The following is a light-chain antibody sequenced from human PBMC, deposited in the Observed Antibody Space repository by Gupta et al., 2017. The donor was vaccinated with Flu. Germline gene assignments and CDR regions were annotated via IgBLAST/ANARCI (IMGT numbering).Light chain of an antibody. CDR3: QLGDSSDSYRGVV. CDR1: ALPKKY. J-gene: IGLJ2*01. Sequence: TARITCSGDALPKKYVNWYQQKSGQAPVVVIYKDTERPSGITERFSGSSSGKTVTLTISGVQAEDEADYYCQLGDSSDSYRGVVFGGGTKLTVL. V-gene: IGLV3-25*03. CDR2: KDT.